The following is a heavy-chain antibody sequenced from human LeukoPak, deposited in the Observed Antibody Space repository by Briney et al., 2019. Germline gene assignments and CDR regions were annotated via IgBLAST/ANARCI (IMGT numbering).Heavy chain of an antibody. D-gene: IGHD6-19*01. CDR2: IYYSGST. CDR3: ARQSGSSGWYYYGMDV. CDR1: GGSISSGGYY. V-gene: IGHV4-61*08. J-gene: IGHJ6*02. Sequence: SETLSLTCTVSGGSISSGGYYWSWIRQHPGKGLEWIGYIYYSGSTNYNPSLKSRVTISVDTSKNQFSLKLSSVTAADTAVYYCARQSGSSGWYYYGMDVWGQGTTVTVSS.